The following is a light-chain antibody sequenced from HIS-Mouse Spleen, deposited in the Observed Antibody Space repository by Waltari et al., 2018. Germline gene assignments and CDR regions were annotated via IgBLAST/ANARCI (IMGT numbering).Light chain of an antibody. J-gene: IGLJ2*01. CDR3: YSTDSSGNHRV. CDR2: EDS. Sequence: SYELTQPPSVSVSPGQTARITCPGDALPKTSASWYQQKSGQAPVLVIYEDSKRPSGIPERFSGSSSGTMATLTISGAQVEDEADYYCYSTDSSGNHRVFGGGTKLTVL. V-gene: IGLV3-10*01. CDR1: ALPKTS.